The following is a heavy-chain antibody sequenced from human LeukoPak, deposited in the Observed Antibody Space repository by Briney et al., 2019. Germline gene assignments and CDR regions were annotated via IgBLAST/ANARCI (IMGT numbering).Heavy chain of an antibody. V-gene: IGHV3-48*01. CDR1: GFTFSSYS. D-gene: IGHD5-18*01. J-gene: IGHJ3*02. CDR3: ARGRGQLWSDAFDI. Sequence: PGGSLRLSCAASGFTFSSYSVNWVRQAPGKGLEWVSYISSSSSTIYYADSVKGRFTISRDNAKNSLYVQMNSLRAEDTAVYYCARGRGQLWSDAFDIWGQGTMVTVSS. CDR2: ISSSSSTI.